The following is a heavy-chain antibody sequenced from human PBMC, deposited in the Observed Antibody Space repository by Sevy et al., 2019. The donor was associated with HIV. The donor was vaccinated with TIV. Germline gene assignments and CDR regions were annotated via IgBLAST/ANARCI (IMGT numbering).Heavy chain of an antibody. J-gene: IGHJ4*02. Sequence: GGSLRLSCAASGFTFSSYTINWVRQAPGKGLEWFSSISSSSNYIYYADSVKGRFTISRDNAKNSLYLQMNSLRAEDTAVYYCARVYSGYYNSWGQGTLVTVSS. D-gene: IGHD1-26*01. CDR3: ARVYSGYYNS. CDR2: ISSSSNYI. CDR1: GFTFSSYT. V-gene: IGHV3-21*01.